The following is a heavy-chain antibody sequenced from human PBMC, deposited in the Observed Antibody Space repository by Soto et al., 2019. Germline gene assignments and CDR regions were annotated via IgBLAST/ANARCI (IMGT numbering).Heavy chain of an antibody. CDR2: MNPNSGNT. D-gene: IGHD3-3*01. V-gene: IGHV1-8*01. J-gene: IGHJ4*02. Sequence: QVQLVQSGAEVKKPGASVKVSCKASGYTFTSYDINWVRQATGQGLEWMGWMNPNSGNTGYAKKIQGRVTRTRNTSISTAYIGLSSMRSEDRAVYYCSGGFGYYDFWYPDYWGQGTMVTVSS. CDR3: SGGFGYYDFWYPDY. CDR1: GYTFTSYD.